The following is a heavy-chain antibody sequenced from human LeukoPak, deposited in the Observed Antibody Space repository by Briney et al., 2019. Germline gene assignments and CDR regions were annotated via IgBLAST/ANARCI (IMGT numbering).Heavy chain of an antibody. J-gene: IGHJ4*02. Sequence: GASVTVSCKASGYAFASYGISWVRQAPGQGLEWMGWINVYNGNTNYAQSFQGRVTMTTDTSTRTTFMELRSLRSDDTAIYYCARHRRMRRTRYSLEYWGQGTLVTVSS. CDR1: GYAFASYG. CDR2: INVYNGNT. V-gene: IGHV1-18*01. D-gene: IGHD2-15*01. CDR3: ARHRRMRRTRYSLEY.